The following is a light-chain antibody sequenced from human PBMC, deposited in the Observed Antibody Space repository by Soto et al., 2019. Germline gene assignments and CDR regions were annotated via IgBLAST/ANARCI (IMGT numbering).Light chain of an antibody. CDR2: EVS. CDR1: SSEVGGYKY. Sequence: QSALTQPPAASGSPGQSVTISCTGTSSEVGGYKYVSWYQQHPGKAPKLLIYEVSQRPSGVPDRCSGSKSGNTASRTVAGRQAEDEADYYCSSHAGSNTGVVGGGTKVTVL. V-gene: IGLV2-8*01. J-gene: IGLJ3*02. CDR3: SSHAGSNTGV.